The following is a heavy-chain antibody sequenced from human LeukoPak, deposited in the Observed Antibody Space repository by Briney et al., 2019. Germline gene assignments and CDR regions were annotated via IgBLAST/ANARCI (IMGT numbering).Heavy chain of an antibody. CDR3: RRGGGDYNPFDY. D-gene: IGHD4-17*01. CDR2: MYSGGST. V-gene: IGHV3-53*04. Sequence: GGSLRLSCAVSGFTVSSNYMSWVRQAPGKGLEWVSVMYSGGSTYYADSVKGRFTISRHNSKNTLYLEMNSLRPDDTAVYYWRRGGGDYNPFDYWGQGTLVTVSS. CDR1: GFTVSSNY. J-gene: IGHJ4*02.